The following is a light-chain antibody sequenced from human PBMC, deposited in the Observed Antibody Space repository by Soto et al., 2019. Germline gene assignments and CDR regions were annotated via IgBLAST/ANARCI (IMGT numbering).Light chain of an antibody. Sequence: DIQMTQGPSTLAGALGDRVTIPCRASQSISSWLAWYQQKPGKAPKLLIYKASTLESGVPSNFRGSGSGTEFTLTISSLQPEDFETYYCQQYNSYPWTFGQGTKVDIK. CDR3: QQYNSYPWT. CDR1: QSISSW. CDR2: KAS. J-gene: IGKJ1*01. V-gene: IGKV1-5*03.